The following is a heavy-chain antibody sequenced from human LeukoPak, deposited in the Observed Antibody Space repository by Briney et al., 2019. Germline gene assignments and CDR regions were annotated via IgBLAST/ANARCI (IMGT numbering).Heavy chain of an antibody. Sequence: GGSLRLSCAASGYTFSSYSMNWVRQAPGKGLEWVSSISSSSSYIYYADSVKGRFTISRDNAENSLYLQMNSLRAEDTAVYYCAVARRYYSNYFDYWGQGTLVTVSS. V-gene: IGHV3-21*01. J-gene: IGHJ4*02. CDR1: GYTFSSYS. D-gene: IGHD4-11*01. CDR3: AVARRYYSNYFDY. CDR2: ISSSSSYI.